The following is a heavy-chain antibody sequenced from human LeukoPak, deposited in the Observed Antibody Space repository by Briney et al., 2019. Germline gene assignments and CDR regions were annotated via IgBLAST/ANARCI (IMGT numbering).Heavy chain of an antibody. CDR3: ARDYSTYYCYYGMDV. J-gene: IGHJ6*02. D-gene: IGHD4-11*01. V-gene: IGHV4-34*01. Sequence: SETLSLTCAVYGGSFSGYYWSWIRQPPGKGLEWIGEINHSGSTNYNPSLKSRVTISVDTSKNQFSLKLSSVTAADTAVYYCARDYSTYYCYYGMDVWGQGTTVTVSS. CDR1: GGSFSGYY. CDR2: INHSGST.